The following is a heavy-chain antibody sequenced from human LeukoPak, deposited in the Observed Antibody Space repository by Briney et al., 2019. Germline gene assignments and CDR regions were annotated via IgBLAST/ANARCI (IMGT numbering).Heavy chain of an antibody. CDR1: GGSISSGSYY. V-gene: IGHV4-61*02. CDR3: ARAPYNFGVVIMDAFDI. D-gene: IGHD3-3*01. CDR2: IYTSGST. Sequence: PSETLSLTCTVSGGSISSGSYYWSWIRQPAGKGLEWIGRIYTSGSTNYNPSLKSRVTISVDTSKNQFSLKLSSVTAADTAVYYCARAPYNFGVVIMDAFDIWGQGTMVTVSS. J-gene: IGHJ3*02.